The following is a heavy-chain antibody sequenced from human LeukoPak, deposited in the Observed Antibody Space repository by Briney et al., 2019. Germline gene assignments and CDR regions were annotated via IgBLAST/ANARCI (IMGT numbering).Heavy chain of an antibody. CDR1: GVSSSSSY. CDR3: ARGGYSSGWYIDY. Sequence: SETLSLTCTVSGVSSSSSYWCWIRQPPGKGLEWIGYIFYTGDSNHNPSFKSRVSISLDTPKNQFSLKLSSVTAADTAVYYCARGGYSSGWYIDYWGQGTLVTVSS. V-gene: IGHV4-59*12. CDR2: IFYTGDS. J-gene: IGHJ4*02. D-gene: IGHD6-19*01.